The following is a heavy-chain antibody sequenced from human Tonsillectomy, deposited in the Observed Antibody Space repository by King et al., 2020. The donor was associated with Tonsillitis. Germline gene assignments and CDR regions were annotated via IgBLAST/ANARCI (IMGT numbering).Heavy chain of an antibody. CDR3: AGDSIRTNDSAFDI. J-gene: IGHJ3*02. Sequence: VQLVESGGGLVEPGRSLRLSCAASEFTFNYAWMNWVRQAPGKGLEWVGRIKRKSEGGTTDYAAPVKGRFIMSRDESKNTVYLQMNSLNTDDTAVYYCAGDSIRTNDSAFDIWGQGTMVTVS. D-gene: IGHD1-7*01. CDR2: IKRKSEGGTT. CDR1: EFTFNYAW. V-gene: IGHV3-15*01.